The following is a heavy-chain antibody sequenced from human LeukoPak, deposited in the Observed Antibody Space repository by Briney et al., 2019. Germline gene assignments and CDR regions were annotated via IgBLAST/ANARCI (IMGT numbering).Heavy chain of an antibody. Sequence: HPGRSLRLSCAASGFTFSSYGMHWVRQAPGKGLEWVAVISYDGSNKYYADSVKGRFTISRDNSKNTLYLQMNSLRAEDTAVYYCAKGGPGAPPRIVGAPGWRGQGTLVTVSS. J-gene: IGHJ4*02. CDR3: AKGGPGAPPRIVGAPGW. V-gene: IGHV3-30*18. CDR1: GFTFSSYG. D-gene: IGHD1-26*01. CDR2: ISYDGSNK.